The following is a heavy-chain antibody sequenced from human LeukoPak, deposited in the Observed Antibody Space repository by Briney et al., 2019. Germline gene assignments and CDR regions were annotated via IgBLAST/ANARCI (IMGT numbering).Heavy chain of an antibody. D-gene: IGHD3-16*01. V-gene: IGHV3-48*03. CDR2: ISSSGSTI. Sequence: GGSLRLSCAASGFTFSSYEMNWVRQAPGKGLEWVSYISSSGSTIYYADSVKGRFTISRDNAKNSLYLQMNSLRAEDTAVYCCARGRGDYFDYWGQGTLVTVSS. CDR1: GFTFSSYE. CDR3: ARGRGDYFDY. J-gene: IGHJ4*02.